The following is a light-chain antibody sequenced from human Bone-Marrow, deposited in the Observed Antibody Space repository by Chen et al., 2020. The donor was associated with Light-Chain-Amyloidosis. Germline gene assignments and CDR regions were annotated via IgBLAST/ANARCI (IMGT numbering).Light chain of an antibody. V-gene: IGLV2-14*03. CDR3: SSYTSSSTRV. Sequence: QSALTQPASVSGSPGQSITISCTGTRSDVGGYNYVSWYQQHPGKAPTLMIYDVSNRPSGVSNRFSGSKSGNTASLTISGLQAKDEADYYCSSYTSSSTRVFGGGTKLTVL. CDR2: DVS. CDR1: RSDVGGYNY. J-gene: IGLJ3*02.